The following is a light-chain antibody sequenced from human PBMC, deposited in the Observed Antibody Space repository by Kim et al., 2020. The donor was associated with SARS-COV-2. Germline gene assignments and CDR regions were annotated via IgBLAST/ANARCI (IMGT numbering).Light chain of an antibody. CDR1: SGFRCGHLR. CDR3: GTWHSNSKTHV. CDR2: YHSDSNK. Sequence: PGSGFRCGHLRNKWYQQRPGNPPRYLLYYHSDSNKGKGSGVPSRFSGSNDASANAGILRISGLQPEDEADYYCGTWHSNSKTHVFGSGTKVTVL. V-gene: IGLV5-52*01. J-gene: IGLJ6*01.